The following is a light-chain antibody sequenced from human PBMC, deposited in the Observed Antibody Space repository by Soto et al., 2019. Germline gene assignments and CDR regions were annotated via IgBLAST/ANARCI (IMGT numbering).Light chain of an antibody. CDR3: QQRSNWHLGT. CDR2: DAF. CDR1: HGISTY. Sequence: ESVLTQSPVTLSLSPGEGATLSCRASHGISTYLVWFQQKPGQAPRLLIYDAFNRATGIPARFSGSGPGTDFTLTISTLEPEDFAVYYCQQRSNWHLGTFGQGTKVDIK. V-gene: IGKV3D-11*01. J-gene: IGKJ2*02.